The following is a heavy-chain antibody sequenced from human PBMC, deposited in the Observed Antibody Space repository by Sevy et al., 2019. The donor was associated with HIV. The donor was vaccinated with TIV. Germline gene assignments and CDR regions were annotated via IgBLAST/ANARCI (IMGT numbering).Heavy chain of an antibody. CDR2: IGTLLDT. D-gene: IGHD6-13*01. CDR3: ARACTAAGYKSGPIDAFDV. J-gene: IGHJ3*01. V-gene: IGHV3-13*01. CDR1: GFTFSTYD. Sequence: GESLKISCAASGFTFSTYDMHWVRQVAGEGLEWVSGIGTLLDTYYAASVKGRFIISRDNAKTSLFLQMNSLRAGDTAIYYCARACTAAGYKSGPIDAFDVWGQGTVVTVSS.